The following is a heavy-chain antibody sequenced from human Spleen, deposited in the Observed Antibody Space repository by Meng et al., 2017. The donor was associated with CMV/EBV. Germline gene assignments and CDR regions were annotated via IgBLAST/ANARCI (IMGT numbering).Heavy chain of an antibody. J-gene: IGHJ3*01. V-gene: IGHV3-7*01. CDR3: AREAFGVHAFDV. Sequence: GESLKISCAASGFTFSSYWMSWVRQAPGKGLEWVANIKQDGSEKYFVDSVKGRFTISRDNAKNSLYLQMNSLRAEDTAVYYCAREAFGVHAFDVWGQGTMVTVSS. D-gene: IGHD3-3*01. CDR1: GFTFSSYW. CDR2: IKQDGSEK.